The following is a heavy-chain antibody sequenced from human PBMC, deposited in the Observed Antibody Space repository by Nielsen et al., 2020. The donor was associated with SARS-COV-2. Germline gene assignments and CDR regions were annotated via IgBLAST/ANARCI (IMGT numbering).Heavy chain of an antibody. CDR2: MFYIGTA. Sequence: SETLSLTCTVSGVSVSSGSYFWSWIRQPPGKRLEWIGYMFYIGTANYNPSFQSRVTISVDTSKNQFSLKVNSVTAADTAVYYCVRIDMATISVDYWGRGTLVTVSS. CDR1: GVSVSSGSYF. CDR3: VRIDMATISVDY. J-gene: IGHJ4*02. V-gene: IGHV4-61*01. D-gene: IGHD5-24*01.